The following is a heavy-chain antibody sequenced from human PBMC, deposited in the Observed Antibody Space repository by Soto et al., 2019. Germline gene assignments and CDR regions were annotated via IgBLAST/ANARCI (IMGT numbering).Heavy chain of an antibody. V-gene: IGHV1-2*02. CDR2: VSPISGDT. Sequence: QVQLVQSGAEVKKPGASVKVSCKTSGYTFSDYRMHWVRQAPGQGLEWMGWVSPISGDTNYAQEFQGRVTMTSDPSIKTVYMELNSLTSDDTSMFYCARENWHFDYWGQGTLLTVSS. CDR3: ARENWHFDY. CDR1: GYTFSDYR. J-gene: IGHJ4*02.